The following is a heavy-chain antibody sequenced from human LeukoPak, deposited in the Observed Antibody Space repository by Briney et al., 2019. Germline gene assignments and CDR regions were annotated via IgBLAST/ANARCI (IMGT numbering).Heavy chain of an antibody. Sequence: PSETLSLTCTVSGGSISSYYWSWIRQPPGKGLECIAYIYTTRSTNYNPSLKSRVTISVDTSKNQFSLKLSSVTAADTAVYYCARLDCSSTSCYSLRWYFDHWGRGTLVTVSS. J-gene: IGHJ2*01. V-gene: IGHV4-4*09. D-gene: IGHD2-2*02. CDR3: ARLDCSSTSCYSLRWYFDH. CDR2: IYTTRST. CDR1: GGSISSYY.